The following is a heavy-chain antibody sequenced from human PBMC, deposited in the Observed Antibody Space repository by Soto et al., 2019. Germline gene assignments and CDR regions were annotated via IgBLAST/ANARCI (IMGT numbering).Heavy chain of an antibody. V-gene: IGHV1-18*01. J-gene: IGHJ4*02. CDR2: ISAYNGNT. CDR1: GYTFTSYG. Sequence: QVQLVQSGAEVKKPGASVEVSCKASGYTFTSYGISWVRQAPGQGLEWMGWISAYNGNTNYAQKIKGRATMTTDTPTSKLYTGLCSLISDETGVYYCARDAEIFDYWCQGTLVTVSS. CDR3: ARDAEIFDY.